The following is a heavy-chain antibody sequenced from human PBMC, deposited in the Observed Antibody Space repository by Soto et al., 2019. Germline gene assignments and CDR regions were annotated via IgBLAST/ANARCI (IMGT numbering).Heavy chain of an antibody. CDR2: FDPEDGET. CDR3: ATAAGITIFGVVDPFDY. V-gene: IGHV1-24*01. CDR1: GYTLTELS. D-gene: IGHD3-3*01. Sequence: VASVKVSCKVSGYTLTELSIHWVRQAPGKGLEWMGGFDPEDGETIYAQKFQGRVTMTEDTSTDTAYMELSSLRSEDTAVYYCATAAGITIFGVVDPFDYWGQGTLVTVSX. J-gene: IGHJ4*02.